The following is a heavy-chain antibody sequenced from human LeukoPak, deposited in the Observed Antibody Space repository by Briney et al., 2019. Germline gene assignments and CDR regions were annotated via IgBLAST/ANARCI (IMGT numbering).Heavy chain of an antibody. V-gene: IGHV1-2*02. CDR2: INPNSGGT. Sequence: ASVKGSCKASGYTFTGYYMHWVRQAPGQGLEWMGWINPNSGGTNYAQKFQGRVTMTRDTSISTAYMELSRLRSDDTAVYYCARVAVVKVWFDPWGQGTLVTVSS. CDR1: GYTFTGYY. CDR3: ARVAVVKVWFDP. J-gene: IGHJ5*02. D-gene: IGHD4-23*01.